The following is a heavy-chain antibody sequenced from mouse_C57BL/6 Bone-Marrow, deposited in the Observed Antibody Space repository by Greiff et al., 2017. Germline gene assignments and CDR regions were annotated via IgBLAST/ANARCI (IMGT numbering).Heavy chain of an antibody. CDR3: ARSSITTVVATDYYAMDY. V-gene: IGHV1-18*01. Sequence: EVKLMESGPELVKPGASVKIPCKASGYTFTDYNMDWVKQSHGKSLEWIGDLNPNNGGTIYKQKFKGKATLPVDKSSSTAYIELRRLTSEDTAVYFCARSSITTVVATDYYAMDYWGQGTSVTVSS. CDR2: LNPNNGGT. J-gene: IGHJ4*01. CDR1: GYTFTDYN. D-gene: IGHD1-1*01.